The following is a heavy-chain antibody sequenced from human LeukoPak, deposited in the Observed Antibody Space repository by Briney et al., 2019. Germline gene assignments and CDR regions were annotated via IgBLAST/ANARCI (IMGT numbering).Heavy chain of an antibody. CDR1: GFTFSNDW. CDR2: ISGDGTTT. V-gene: IGHV3-74*01. Sequence: GGSLRLSCAVSGFTFSNDWIHSVRQAPGKGLLWVSRISGDGTTTNYADSVKGRFTISRDNAKNTLYLQMDSLRAEDTAVYYCAGTWSFDYWGQGTLVTVSS. J-gene: IGHJ4*02. CDR3: AGTWSFDY. D-gene: IGHD2-15*01.